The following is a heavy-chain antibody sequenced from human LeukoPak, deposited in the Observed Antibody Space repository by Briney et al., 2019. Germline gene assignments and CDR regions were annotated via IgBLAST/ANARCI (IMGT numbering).Heavy chain of an antibody. V-gene: IGHV3-23*01. CDR1: GFTFSSYA. D-gene: IGHD6-13*01. CDR3: AKTRPLDSSSWSHGDY. J-gene: IGHJ4*02. Sequence: PGGSLRLSCAASGFTFSSYAMSWVRQAPGKGLEWASATSGSGDSTYYGDSVKGRFTISRDNSRNTLYLQMNSLRAEDTAVYYCAKTRPLDSSSWSHGDYWGQGTLVTVSS. CDR2: TSGSGDST.